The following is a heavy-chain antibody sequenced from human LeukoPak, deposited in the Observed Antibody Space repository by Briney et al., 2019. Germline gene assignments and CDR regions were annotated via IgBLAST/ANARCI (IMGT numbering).Heavy chain of an antibody. V-gene: IGHV3-48*01. J-gene: IGHJ4*02. CDR2: ISGSSNIK. CDR1: GFTFSFYS. D-gene: IGHD3-10*01. CDR3: ARGIFFGSGTQSFDY. Sequence: GGSLRLSCATSGFTFSFYSMSWIRQAPGKGLEWISYISGSSNIKHFADSVKGRFNISRDNAEESLFLQMDSLRVEDTAIYYCARGIFFGSGTQSFDYWGQGTLVTVSS.